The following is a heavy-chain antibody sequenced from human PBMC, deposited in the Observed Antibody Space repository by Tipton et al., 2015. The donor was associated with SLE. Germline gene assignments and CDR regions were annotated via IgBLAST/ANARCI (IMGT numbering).Heavy chain of an antibody. CDR1: GGSISSSSYY. Sequence: TLSLTCTVAGGSISSSSYYWVRIRQPQGQGLEWIGSIYYSGRTYSNPSLKRRVTISVDTSKNQFSLKLSSVTAADTAVYYCARRGLLGSLFDPWGQGTLVTVSS. V-gene: IGHV4-39*01. J-gene: IGHJ5*02. D-gene: IGHD7-27*01. CDR3: ARRGLLGSLFDP. CDR2: IYYSGRT.